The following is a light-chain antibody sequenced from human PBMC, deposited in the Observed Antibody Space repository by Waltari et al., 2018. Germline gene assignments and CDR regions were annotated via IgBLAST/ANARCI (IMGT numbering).Light chain of an antibody. V-gene: IGKV1-5*03. Sequence: DIQMTQSPSTLSASVGDRVTITCRASQSISNWLAWYQQKPGKAPKLLIYKASNLESGVPSRSSGSGSGTEFTLTSSSLQPDDFATYYCQQYDNYWTFGQGTKVEI. CDR3: QQYDNYWT. J-gene: IGKJ1*01. CDR2: KAS. CDR1: QSISNW.